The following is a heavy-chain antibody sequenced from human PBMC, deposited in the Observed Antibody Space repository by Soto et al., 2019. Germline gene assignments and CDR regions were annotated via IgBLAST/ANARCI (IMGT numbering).Heavy chain of an antibody. Sequence: QVQLVQSGAEVKKPGASVKVSCKASGYTFTSYYMHWVRQASGQGLEWMGIINPSGTTTDYAQKFQGRVAMPRDTSTSTYYMEVSSLRSADTAAYYCARPHIASHYFYGMDVWGQGTTVTVSS. CDR1: GYTFTSYY. D-gene: IGHD2-2*01. J-gene: IGHJ6*02. CDR3: ARPHIASHYFYGMDV. CDR2: INPSGTTT. V-gene: IGHV1-46*01.